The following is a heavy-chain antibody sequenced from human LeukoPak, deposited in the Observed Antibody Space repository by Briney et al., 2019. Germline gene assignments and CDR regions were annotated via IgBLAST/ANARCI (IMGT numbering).Heavy chain of an antibody. Sequence: ASVKVSCKASGYTFTGYYIHWVRQAPGQGLEWMGWIIPNSGATNYAQNFQGRVTMTRDTSISAAYMELSRLRSDDTAVYYCAREGIGGGLLKGYCSGGSCYGYWGQGTLVTVSS. D-gene: IGHD2-15*01. CDR1: GYTFTGYY. V-gene: IGHV1-2*02. CDR2: IIPNSGAT. J-gene: IGHJ4*02. CDR3: AREGIGGGLLKGYCSGGSCYGY.